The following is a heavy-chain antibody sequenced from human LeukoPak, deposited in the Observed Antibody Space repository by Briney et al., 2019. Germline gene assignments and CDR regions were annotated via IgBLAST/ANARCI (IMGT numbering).Heavy chain of an antibody. J-gene: IGHJ4*02. V-gene: IGHV5-51*01. D-gene: IGHD6-19*01. CDR2: IYPGDSDT. CDR1: GYSFSSSA. Sequence: GESLKISCKGSGYSFSSSAIGWVRQMPGRGLEWMGTIYPGDSDTRYSPSFQGQVTVSVDKSITTAYLQWSSLKASDSAMYYCARQGYSSGSLDYWGQGTLVTVSS. CDR3: ARQGYSSGSLDY.